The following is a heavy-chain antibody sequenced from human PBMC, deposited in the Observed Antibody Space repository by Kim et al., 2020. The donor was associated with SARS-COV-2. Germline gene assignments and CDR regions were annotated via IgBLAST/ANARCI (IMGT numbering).Heavy chain of an antibody. Sequence: TYYNPSLKSRVTISVDTSKNQFSLKLSSVTAADTAVYYCARTKGLNYPDYWGQGTLVTVSS. CDR3: ARTKGLNYPDY. CDR2: T. D-gene: IGHD2-8*01. J-gene: IGHJ4*02. V-gene: IGHV4-31*02.